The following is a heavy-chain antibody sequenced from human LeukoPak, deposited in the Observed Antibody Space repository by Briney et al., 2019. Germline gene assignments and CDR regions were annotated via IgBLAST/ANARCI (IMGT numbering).Heavy chain of an antibody. J-gene: IGHJ4*02. Sequence: SETLSLTCTVSGGSVRSGNYYLNWIRQPPGKGLEWIGCIFYSGSTNYNPSLKSQVTISLDTSKKQFSLKLSSVTAADTAVYYCARDHLKQQLVRTPLGYWGQGTLVTVSS. D-gene: IGHD6-13*01. CDR1: GGSVRSGNYY. CDR3: ARDHLKQQLVRTPLGY. CDR2: IFYSGST. V-gene: IGHV4-61*01.